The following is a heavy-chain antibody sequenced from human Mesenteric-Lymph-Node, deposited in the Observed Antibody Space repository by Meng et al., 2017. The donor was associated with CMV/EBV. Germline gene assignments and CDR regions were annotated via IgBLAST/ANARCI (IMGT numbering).Heavy chain of an antibody. CDR3: AKDRDHQLMSYLDH. V-gene: IGHV3-23*01. Sequence: GGSLRLSCVASGFTFSNYTMCWVRQAPGKGLEWVSGTSGNSGSTYYADSMKGRFTISRDNAKNTLFLEMNSLRGEDTAVYYCAKDRDHQLMSYLDHWGQGTLVTVSS. CDR1: GFTFSNYT. D-gene: IGHD2-2*01. J-gene: IGHJ4*02. CDR2: TSGNSGST.